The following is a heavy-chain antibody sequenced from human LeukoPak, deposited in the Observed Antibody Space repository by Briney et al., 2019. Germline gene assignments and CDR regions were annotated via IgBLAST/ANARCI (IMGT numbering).Heavy chain of an antibody. CDR3: AKDPPNGEVGVPGASWD. CDR2: IRNDGSEK. D-gene: IGHD2-2*01. V-gene: IGHV3-30*02. J-gene: IGHJ4*02. CDR1: GFAYISFSRYG. Sequence: GGSLRLSCVESGFAYISFSRYGIHWVRQAPGKGLEWVTFIRNDGSEKYYGDSVKGRFTISRDNSKNTVYLQMDSLRAEDTALYYCAKDPPNGEVGVPGASWDWGQGTLVTVSS.